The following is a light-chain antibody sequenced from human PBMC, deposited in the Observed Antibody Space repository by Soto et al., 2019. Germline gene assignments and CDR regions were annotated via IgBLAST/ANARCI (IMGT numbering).Light chain of an antibody. V-gene: IGKV1-5*01. CDR1: QNINAW. CDR3: QQYHRYST. J-gene: IGKJ1*01. CDR2: DVS. Sequence: DIQMTQAPSTLSASVGDRVTITCRASQNINAWLAWYQQKPGKAPKLLIYDVSTLHSGVPSRFSGSASGTDFTLTISNLESDDFATYYCQQYHRYSTFGQGTKVDIK.